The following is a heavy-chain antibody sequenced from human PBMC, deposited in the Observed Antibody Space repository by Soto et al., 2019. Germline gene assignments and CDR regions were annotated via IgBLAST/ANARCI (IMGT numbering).Heavy chain of an antibody. CDR2: ISGFDT. CDR3: AKCRWRGSGWCNWMDP. D-gene: IGHD6-19*01. CDR1: GLTLRSNA. V-gene: IGHV3-23*01. Sequence: EVQLLESGGGLVQPGGSLRLSCEASGLTLRSNAMNWVRQAPGKGLQWVSSISGFDTYYADSVKGRFTISRDNAKNTLYLQMNSLRVDDTAIYYCAKCRWRGSGWCNWMDPWGQGTLVTVSS. J-gene: IGHJ5*02.